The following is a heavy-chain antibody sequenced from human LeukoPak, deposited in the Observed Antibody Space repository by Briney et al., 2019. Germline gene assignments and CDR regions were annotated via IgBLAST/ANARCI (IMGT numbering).Heavy chain of an antibody. V-gene: IGHV3-7*01. D-gene: IGHD2-15*01. CDR2: IGKDGSEQ. CDR1: GFAFANYW. J-gene: IGHJ4*02. CDR3: TRDIVYLQLEY. Sequence: GGTLRLSCAASGFAFANYWMVWVRQAPGKGLEWVASIGKDGSEQAYADSVKGRFTISRDNAKNSLYLQMSSLRVEDTATYYCTRDIVYLQLEYWGQGALISVSS.